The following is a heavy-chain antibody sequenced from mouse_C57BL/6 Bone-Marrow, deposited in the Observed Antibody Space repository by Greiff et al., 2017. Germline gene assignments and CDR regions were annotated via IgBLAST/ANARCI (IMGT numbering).Heavy chain of an antibody. V-gene: IGHV1-50*01. D-gene: IGHD4-1*01. Sequence: VQLQQPGAELVKPGASVKLSCKASGYTFTSYWMQWVKQRPGQGLEWIGEIDPSDSYTNYNQKFKGKATLTVDTSSSTAYMQLSSLTSEDSAVYYCARCTGDYWGQGTTLTVSS. CDR2: IDPSDSYT. CDR3: ARCTGDY. J-gene: IGHJ2*01. CDR1: GYTFTSYW.